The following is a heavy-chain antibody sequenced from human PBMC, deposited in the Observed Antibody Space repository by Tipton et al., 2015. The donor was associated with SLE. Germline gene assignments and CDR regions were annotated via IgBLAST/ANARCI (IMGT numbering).Heavy chain of an antibody. J-gene: IGHJ4*02. CDR3: ARERWGRIAARHGYFDY. D-gene: IGHD6-6*01. Sequence: TLSLTCIVSGDSISSSSYYWGWIRQPPGKGLEWVGTVYYTGNTFDNPSLKSRVTISVDTSKNQFSLKLSSVTAADTAVYYCARERWGRIAARHGYFDYWGQGTLVTVSS. CDR1: GDSISSSSYY. CDR2: VYYTGNT. V-gene: IGHV4-39*07.